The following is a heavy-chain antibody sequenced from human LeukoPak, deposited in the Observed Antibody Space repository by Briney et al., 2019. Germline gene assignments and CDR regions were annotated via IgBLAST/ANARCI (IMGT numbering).Heavy chain of an antibody. J-gene: IGHJ5*02. D-gene: IGHD4-11*01. CDR3: ARVRTVTTYWFDP. CDR1: GFTVNSDY. CDR2: LYSGGST. Sequence: GSLRLSCAASGFTVNSDYMSWVRQAPGKGLEWVSVLYSGGSTYYADSVKGRFTISRDNAKNSLYLQMNSLRAEDTAVYYCARVRTVTTYWFDPWGQGTLVTVSS. V-gene: IGHV3-66*01.